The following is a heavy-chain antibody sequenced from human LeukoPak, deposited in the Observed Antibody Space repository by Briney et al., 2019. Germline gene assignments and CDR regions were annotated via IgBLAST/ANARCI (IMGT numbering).Heavy chain of an antibody. Sequence: GSLRLSCAASGFTFSRYWMSWVRQGPGKRLEWVASIKEDGSQKNYADTVKGRFTISRDNAQKSLVLQMNSLRVDDTAIYYCAREAYWGPGTLVSVSS. CDR2: IKEDGSQK. V-gene: IGHV3-7*01. CDR1: GFTFSRYW. CDR3: AREAY. J-gene: IGHJ4*02.